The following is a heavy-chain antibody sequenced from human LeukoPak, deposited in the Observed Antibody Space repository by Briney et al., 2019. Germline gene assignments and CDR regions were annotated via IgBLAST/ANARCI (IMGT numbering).Heavy chain of an antibody. V-gene: IGHV3-23*01. Sequence: GGSLRLSCAASGFTFSDYYMSWIRQAPGKGLEWVSAISGSGGSTYYADSVKGRFTISRDNSKNTLYLQMNSLRAEDTAVYYCAKDRALWFGTAMDVWGQGTTVTVSS. CDR3: AKDRALWFGTAMDV. CDR1: GFTFSDYY. J-gene: IGHJ6*02. CDR2: ISGSGGST. D-gene: IGHD3-10*01.